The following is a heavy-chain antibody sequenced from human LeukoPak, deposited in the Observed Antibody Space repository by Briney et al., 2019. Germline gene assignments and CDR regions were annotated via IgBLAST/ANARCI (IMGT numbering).Heavy chain of an antibody. CDR3: ARGQGTVTTH. V-gene: IGHV4-34*01. CDR1: GGSFSNYY. D-gene: IGHD4-17*01. Sequence: SETLSLTCAVYGGSFSNYYWSWIRQPPGKGLEWIGEINHSGSANYNPSLKSRVTISLDTSKNQFSLKVSSVTAADTAVYYCARGQGTVTTHWGQGTLVTVSS. J-gene: IGHJ4*02. CDR2: INHSGSA.